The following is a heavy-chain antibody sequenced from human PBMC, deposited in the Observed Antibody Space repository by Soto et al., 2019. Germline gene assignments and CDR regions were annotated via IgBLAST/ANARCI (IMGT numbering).Heavy chain of an antibody. Sequence: SETLSLTCSVSGVSTSNHYWTWIRKPPGQGPEWIGCIYYRGTTNYNASFNSRVTISVDTSKNQFSLKLTSVTTADTAVYYCARGGGSPYHDHEFDYWGQ. CDR1: GVSTSNHY. D-gene: IGHD2-2*01. J-gene: IGHJ4*02. CDR2: IYYRGTT. V-gene: IGHV4-59*11. CDR3: ARGGGSPYHDHEFDY.